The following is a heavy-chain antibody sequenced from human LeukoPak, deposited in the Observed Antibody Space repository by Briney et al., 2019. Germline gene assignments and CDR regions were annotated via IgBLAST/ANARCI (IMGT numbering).Heavy chain of an antibody. D-gene: IGHD6-13*01. CDR1: GFTFDDYA. CDR3: ATTPLGSSRLFDH. J-gene: IGHJ4*02. Sequence: PGRSLRLSCAASGFTFDDYAMHWVRQAPGKGLEWVSGISWNSGSIGYADSVKGRFTISRDNGKNSLYLQMNSLRVGDTAVYYCATTPLGSSRLFDHWGQGTLVTVSS. CDR2: ISWNSGSI. V-gene: IGHV3-9*01.